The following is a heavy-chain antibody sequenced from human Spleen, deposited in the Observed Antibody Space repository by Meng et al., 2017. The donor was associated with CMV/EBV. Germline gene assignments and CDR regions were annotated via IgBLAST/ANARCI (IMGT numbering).Heavy chain of an antibody. CDR3: ARDYYDIQGHNYDCFDP. CDR2: ISGYNGRT. V-gene: IGHV1-18*01. D-gene: IGHD3-22*01. CDR1: YPVTSDG. Sequence: YPVTSDGISWVLKAPGQGIEWMGWISGYNGRTKYAKNVQGRLTMTTDTSTSIAYMELRSLRSDDTAVYFCARDYYDIQGHNYDCFDPWGQGTLVTVSS. J-gene: IGHJ5*02.